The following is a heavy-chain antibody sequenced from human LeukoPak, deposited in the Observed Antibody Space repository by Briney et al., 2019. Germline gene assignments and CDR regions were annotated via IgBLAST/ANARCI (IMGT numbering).Heavy chain of an antibody. CDR2: MNPNSGNT. D-gene: IGHD3-10*01. V-gene: IGHV1-2*02. J-gene: IGHJ4*02. CDR1: GYTFTGYY. Sequence: ASVKVSCKASGYTFTGYYMHWVRQAPGQGLERMGWMNPNSGNTGYAQKFQGRVTMTRNTSISTAYMELSRLRSDDTAVYYCARPRGSYGSEYYFDYWGQGTLVTVSS. CDR3: ARPRGSYGSEYYFDY.